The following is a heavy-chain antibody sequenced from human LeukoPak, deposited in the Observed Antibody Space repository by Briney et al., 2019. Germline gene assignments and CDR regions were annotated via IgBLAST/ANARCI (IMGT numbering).Heavy chain of an antibody. V-gene: IGHV4-34*01. D-gene: IGHD6-6*01. Sequence: PSETLSLTCAVYGGSFSGYYWSWIRQPPGKGLEWIGEINHSGSANYNPSLKSRVTISVDTSKNQFSLKLSSVTAADTAVYYCARVGGSIAARPILAWFDPWGQGTLVTVSS. CDR1: GGSFSGYY. J-gene: IGHJ5*02. CDR3: ARVGGSIAARPILAWFDP. CDR2: INHSGSA.